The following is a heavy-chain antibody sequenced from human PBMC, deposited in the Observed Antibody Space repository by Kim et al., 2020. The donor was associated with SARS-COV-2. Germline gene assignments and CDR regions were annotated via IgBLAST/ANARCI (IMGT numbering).Heavy chain of an antibody. V-gene: IGHV4-34*01. D-gene: IGHD3-10*01. Sequence: NPSLKSRVTISVDTSKNQFSLKLSSVTAADTAVYYCARSPTMVRGDSLDYWGQGTLVTVSS. CDR3: ARSPTMVRGDSLDY. J-gene: IGHJ4*02.